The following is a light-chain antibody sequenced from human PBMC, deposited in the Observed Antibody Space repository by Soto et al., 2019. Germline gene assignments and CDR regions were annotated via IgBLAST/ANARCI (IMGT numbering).Light chain of an antibody. Sequence: QSVLTQPPSVSAAPGQRVTISCSGNSSNIGDNFVSWYRQPPGTAPKPLIYDNHKRPSGIPDRFSGYKSGTSATLGITGLQTGDEADYYCGTWDGSLSVVVFGRGTKVTVL. CDR2: DNH. J-gene: IGLJ3*02. V-gene: IGLV1-51*01. CDR1: SSNIGDNF. CDR3: GTWDGSLSVVV.